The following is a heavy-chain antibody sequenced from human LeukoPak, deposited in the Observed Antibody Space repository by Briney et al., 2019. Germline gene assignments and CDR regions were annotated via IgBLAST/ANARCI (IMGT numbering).Heavy chain of an antibody. Sequence: GGSLRLSCEASGFTLSSYAMAWVRQAPGKWLEWLSYITSSSNINYADSVKGRFTISRDNAKNSLYLQMNSLRDEDTAVYYCARSANPGVHEFDPWGQGTLVTVSS. CDR1: GFTLSSYA. D-gene: IGHD6-6*01. CDR3: ARSANPGVHEFDP. V-gene: IGHV3-48*02. J-gene: IGHJ5*02. CDR2: ITSSSNI.